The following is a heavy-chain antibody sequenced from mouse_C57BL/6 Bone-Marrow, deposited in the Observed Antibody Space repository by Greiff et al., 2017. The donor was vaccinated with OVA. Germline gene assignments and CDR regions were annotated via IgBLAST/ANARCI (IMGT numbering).Heavy chain of an antibody. V-gene: IGHV10-1*01. D-gene: IGHD2-3*01. J-gene: IGHJ1*03. Sequence: EVNVVESGGGLVQPKGSLKLSCAASGFSFNTYAMNWVRQAPGKGLEWVARIRSKSNNYATYYADSVKDRFTISSDDSESMLYLQMNNLKTEDTAMYYCVRHDVYWYFDVWGTGTTVTVSS. CDR1: GFSFNTYA. CDR2: IRSKSNNYAT. CDR3: VRHDVYWYFDV.